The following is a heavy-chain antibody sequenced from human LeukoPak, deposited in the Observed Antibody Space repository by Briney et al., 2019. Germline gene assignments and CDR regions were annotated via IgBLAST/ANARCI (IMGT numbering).Heavy chain of an antibody. V-gene: IGHV1-2*06. CDR2: INPNSGGT. D-gene: IGHD3-22*01. CDR3: ARDLTYYYDSSGSD. J-gene: IGHJ4*02. Sequence: GASVKVSCKASGYTFTGYYMHWVRQAPGQGLEWMGRINPNSGGTNYAQKFQGRVTMTRDTSISTAYMELSRLRSDDTAVYYCARDLTYYYDSSGSDWGQGTLVTVSS. CDR1: GYTFTGYY.